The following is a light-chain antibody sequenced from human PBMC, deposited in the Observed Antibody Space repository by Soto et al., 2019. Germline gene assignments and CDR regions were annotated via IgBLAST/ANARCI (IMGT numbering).Light chain of an antibody. CDR2: GAF. V-gene: IGKV1-12*01. J-gene: IGKJ5*01. Sequence: DIQMTQSPSSVSVSVGDRVTITCRASLDINRWLAWYQVRPGKPPKLLIAGAFVLQSGVPSRFSGSGYGTDFALTIDNLQPEDFATYYCQQAYSYPFTFGQGTRL. CDR3: QQAYSYPFT. CDR1: LDINRW.